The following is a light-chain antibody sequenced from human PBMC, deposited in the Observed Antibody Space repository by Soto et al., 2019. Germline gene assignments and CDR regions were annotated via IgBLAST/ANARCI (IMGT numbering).Light chain of an antibody. J-gene: IGKJ1*01. CDR1: QSIANF. V-gene: IGKV1-39*01. CDR2: GTS. Sequence: DIQMTQSPSSLSASVGDRVTITCRASQSIANFLNWYQQKPGKAPKLVIYGTSTLQSGVPSRFSGSGSGTDFTLTISSLQPEDFATYSCQQSYNSPQTFGRGTKVDIK. CDR3: QQSYNSPQT.